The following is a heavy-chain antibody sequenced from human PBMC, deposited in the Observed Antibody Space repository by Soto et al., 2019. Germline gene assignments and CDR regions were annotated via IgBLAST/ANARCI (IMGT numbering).Heavy chain of an antibody. D-gene: IGHD1-1*01. CDR3: ARERGEVQLESWDYYYGMDV. CDR2: IIPIFGTA. J-gene: IGHJ6*02. V-gene: IGHV1-69*13. CDR1: GGTFSSYA. Sequence: ASVKVSCKASGGTFSSYAISWVRQAPGQGLEWMGGIIPIFGTANYAQKFQGRVTITADESTSTAYMELSSLRSEDTAVYYCARERGEVQLESWDYYYGMDVWGQGTTVTVSS.